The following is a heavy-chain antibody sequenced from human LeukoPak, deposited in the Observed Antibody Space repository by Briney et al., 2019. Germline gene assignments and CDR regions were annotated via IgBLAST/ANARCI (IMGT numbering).Heavy chain of an antibody. Sequence: PSETLSLTCTVSGGSISSSSYYWGWIRQPPGKGLEWIGSIYYSGSTYYNPSLKSRVTISVDTSKNQFSLKLSSVTAADTAVYYCAIHEVDILTGYYLNWFDPWGQGTLVTVSS. CDR2: IYYSGST. D-gene: IGHD3-9*01. V-gene: IGHV4-39*01. CDR3: AIHEVDILTGYYLNWFDP. CDR1: GGSISSSSYY. J-gene: IGHJ5*02.